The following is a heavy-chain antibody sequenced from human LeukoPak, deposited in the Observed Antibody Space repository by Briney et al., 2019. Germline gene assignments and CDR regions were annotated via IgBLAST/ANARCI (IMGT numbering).Heavy chain of an antibody. D-gene: IGHD4-23*01. CDR3: ARVRWAATTRDAFDI. J-gene: IGHJ3*02. V-gene: IGHV3-7*01. Sequence: GGSLRLSCAASGFTFSSYWMSWVRQAPGKGLEWVANIKQDGSEKYYVDSVKGRFTISRDNAKNSLYLQMNSLRAEDTAVYYCARVRWAATTRDAFDIWGQGTMVTVSS. CDR2: IKQDGSEK. CDR1: GFTFSSYW.